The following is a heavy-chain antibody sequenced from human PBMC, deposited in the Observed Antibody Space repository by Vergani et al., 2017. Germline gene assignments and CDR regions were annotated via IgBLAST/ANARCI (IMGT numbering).Heavy chain of an antibody. CDR1: GGSISSYY. J-gene: IGHJ4*02. D-gene: IGHD4-17*01. Sequence: QVQLQESGPGLVKPSETLSLTCTVSGGSISSYYWSWIRQPPGKGLEWIGYIYYSGSTYYNPSLKSRVTISVDTSKNQFSLKLSSVTAADTAVYYCARHVGYGDSRGGGTFDYWGQGTLVTVSS. CDR3: ARHVGYGDSRGGGTFDY. CDR2: IYYSGST. V-gene: IGHV4-59*08.